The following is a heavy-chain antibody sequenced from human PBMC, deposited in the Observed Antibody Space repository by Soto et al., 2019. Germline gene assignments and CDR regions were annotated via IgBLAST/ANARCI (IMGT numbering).Heavy chain of an antibody. J-gene: IGHJ4*02. CDR1: GGSISSYY. Sequence: SETMSLTCTVSGGSISSYYWSWIRQPPGKGLEWIGYIYYSGSTNYNPSLKSRVTISVDTSKNQFSLKLSSVTAADTAVYYCARSALEYSIAHFDDWGQGTLVTGSS. V-gene: IGHV4-59*01. CDR2: IYYSGST. CDR3: ARSALEYSIAHFDD. D-gene: IGHD6-6*01.